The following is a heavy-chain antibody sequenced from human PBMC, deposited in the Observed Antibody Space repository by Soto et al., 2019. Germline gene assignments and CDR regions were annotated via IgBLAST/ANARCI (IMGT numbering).Heavy chain of an antibody. J-gene: IGHJ6*02. D-gene: IGHD3-3*01. CDR3: AREGRRLPYEFWSGTPGYYGMDV. CDR2: ISSSGSTI. V-gene: IGHV3-48*03. Sequence: EVQLVESGGGLVQPGGSLRLSCAASGFTFSSYEMNWVRQAPGKGLEWVSYISSSGSTIYYADSVKGRFTISRDNAKNSLYLQMNSLRAEDTAVYYCAREGRRLPYEFWSGTPGYYGMDVWGQGTTVTVSS. CDR1: GFTFSSYE.